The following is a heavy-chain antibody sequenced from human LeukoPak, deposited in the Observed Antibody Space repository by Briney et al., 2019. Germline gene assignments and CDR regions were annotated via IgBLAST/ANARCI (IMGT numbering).Heavy chain of an antibody. Sequence: SETLSLTCTVSGGSIGSYYWSWIRQPPGKGLEWIGYIYYSGSTNYNPSLKSRVTISVDTSKNQFSLKLSSVTAADTAVYYCARTSGWLDYWGQGTLVTVSS. J-gene: IGHJ4*02. CDR3: ARTSGWLDY. D-gene: IGHD6-19*01. CDR1: GGSIGSYY. CDR2: IYYSGST. V-gene: IGHV4-59*08.